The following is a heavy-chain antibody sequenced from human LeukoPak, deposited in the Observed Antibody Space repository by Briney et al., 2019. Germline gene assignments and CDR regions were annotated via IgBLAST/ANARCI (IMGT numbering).Heavy chain of an antibody. Sequence: PGGSLRLSCAGSGFTFNNYAMSWVRQAPGKGLEWVSYISSSSSTIYYADSVKGRFTISRDNAKNSLYLQMNSLRDEDTAVYYCARTAPYCSGGSCYYYYGMDVWGQGTTVTVSS. J-gene: IGHJ6*02. D-gene: IGHD2-15*01. CDR2: ISSSSSTI. CDR3: ARTAPYCSGGSCYYYYGMDV. V-gene: IGHV3-48*02. CDR1: GFTFNNYA.